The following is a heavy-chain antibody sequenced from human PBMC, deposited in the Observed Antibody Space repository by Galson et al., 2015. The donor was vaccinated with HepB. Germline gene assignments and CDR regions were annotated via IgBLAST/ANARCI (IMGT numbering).Heavy chain of an antibody. CDR1: GGSISSSSYY. D-gene: IGHD1-20*01. V-gene: IGHV4-39*01. J-gene: IGHJ4*02. Sequence: SETLSLTCTVSGGSISSSSYYWGWIRQPPGKGLEWIGSIYYSGSTYYNPSLKSRVTISVDTSKNQFSLKLSSVTAADTAVYYCARQRKITGQPRAPYYFDYWGQGTLVTVSS. CDR2: IYYSGST. CDR3: ARQRKITGQPRAPYYFDY.